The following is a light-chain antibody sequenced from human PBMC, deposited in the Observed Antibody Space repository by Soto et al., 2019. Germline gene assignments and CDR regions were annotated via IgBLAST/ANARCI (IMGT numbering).Light chain of an antibody. CDR1: SSNIGSNY. CDR3: ATWDDSLSAFYV. J-gene: IGLJ1*01. V-gene: IGLV1-47*02. Sequence: VLTQPPSASGTPGQRVTISCSGSSSNIGSNYVYWYQQLPGTAPKLLIHTNNQRPSGVPDRFSGSKSGTSASLAISGLRSEDEADYYCATWDDSLSAFYVFGTGTKLTVL. CDR2: TNN.